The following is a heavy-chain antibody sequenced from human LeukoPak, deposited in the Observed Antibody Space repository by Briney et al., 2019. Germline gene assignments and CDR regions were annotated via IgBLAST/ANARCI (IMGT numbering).Heavy chain of an antibody. CDR3: ARDLYCSSTSCYANWFDG. Sequence: SSVKVSYKASHCTFTSYVIRWLRQAPGQELKGRGWSSFYNANINYGQKLQGRATMTTDTCTSTACMELRRLRSDDTAVYYSARDLYCSSTSCYANWFDGWGQGTLVTVSS. CDR1: HCTFTSYV. V-gene: IGHV1-18*01. J-gene: IGHJ5*02. D-gene: IGHD2-2*01. CDR2: SSFYNANI.